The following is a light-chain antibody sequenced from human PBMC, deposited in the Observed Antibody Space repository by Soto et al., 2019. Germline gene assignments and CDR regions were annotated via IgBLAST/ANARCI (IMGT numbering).Light chain of an antibody. CDR2: GDN. CDR3: QSYDSSLTTFV. J-gene: IGLJ1*01. V-gene: IGLV1-40*01. CDR1: SSNIGAEYD. Sequence: QSVLTQPPSVCGARGQRVAISCTGSSSNIGAEYDVHWYQQLPGTALKRLSDGDNNRPSGVPDRFSGSKSVTSASLAITGLQPECDADDYFQSYDSSLTTFVFGTGTKGTVL.